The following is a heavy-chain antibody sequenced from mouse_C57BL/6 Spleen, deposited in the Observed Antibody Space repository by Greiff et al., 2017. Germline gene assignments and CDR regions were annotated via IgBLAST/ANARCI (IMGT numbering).Heavy chain of an antibody. CDR1: GYSFTDYN. CDR3: ARAGPYGGYFEF. CDR2: INPNYGTT. J-gene: IGHJ3*01. Sequence: EVQLQQSGPELVKPGASVKISCKASGYSFTDYNMNWVKQSHGKSLEWIGAINPNYGTTSYNQKFKGKDTLTVDQSSSTAYMQLNSLTSEDSAVYYCARAGPYGGYFEFWGRGTLVTVSA. D-gene: IGHD2-3*01. V-gene: IGHV1-39*01.